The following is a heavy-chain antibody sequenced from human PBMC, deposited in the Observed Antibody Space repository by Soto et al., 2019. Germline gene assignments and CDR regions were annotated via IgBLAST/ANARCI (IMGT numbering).Heavy chain of an antibody. J-gene: IGHJ4*02. D-gene: IGHD5-12*01. V-gene: IGHV4-31*03. CDR2: IYYSGST. CDR1: GGSISSGGYY. Sequence: PSETLSLTCTVSGGSISSGGYYWSWIRQHPGKGLEWIGYIYYSGSTYYNPSLKSRVTISVDTSKNQFSLKLSSVTAADTAVYYCAREDRGYLGFDYWGQGTLVTVSS. CDR3: AREDRGYLGFDY.